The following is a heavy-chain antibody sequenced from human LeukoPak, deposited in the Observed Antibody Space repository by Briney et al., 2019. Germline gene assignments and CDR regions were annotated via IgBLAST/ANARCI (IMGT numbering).Heavy chain of an antibody. D-gene: IGHD2-15*01. J-gene: IGHJ4*02. V-gene: IGHV4-31*11. CDR1: GGSISSGGFY. CDR3: AREDQPLLPDY. CDR2: IYYSGST. Sequence: SETLSLTCAVSGGSISSGGFYWGWVRQHPGNLEWIGFIYYSGSTYYNPSLKSRVTISVDTSKNQFSLKLSSVTAADTAVYYCAREDQPLLPDYWGQGTLVTVSS.